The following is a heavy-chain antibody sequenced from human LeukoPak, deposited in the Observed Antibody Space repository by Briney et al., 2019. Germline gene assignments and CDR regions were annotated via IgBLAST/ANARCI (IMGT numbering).Heavy chain of an antibody. CDR3: ARDGTAAGLYFDL. CDR2: TKQGGGEK. D-gene: IGHD6-13*01. Sequence: GGSLRLSCAASGFTFSNYAMSWVRQAPGKGLEWVASTKQGGGEKSYVDSVKGRFTISRDNAKNSLYLQMSSLRAEDTAVYYCARDGTAAGLYFDLWGQGTLVTVSS. CDR1: GFTFSNYA. V-gene: IGHV3-7*01. J-gene: IGHJ4*01.